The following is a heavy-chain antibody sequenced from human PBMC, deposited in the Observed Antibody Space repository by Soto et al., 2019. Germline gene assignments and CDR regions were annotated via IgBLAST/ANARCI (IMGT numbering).Heavy chain of an antibody. CDR1: GCRLPIHC. J-gene: IGHJ4*02. Sequence: GESLKTCRQCLGCRLPIHCMGLDPPVPGKGLEWVAVIYPADSDARYSPSFRGRGTISVDISINTVYLQWRSLKASDTAIFFCARQDIVTAPVRGVYFDSWGQGTPVTVSS. V-gene: IGHV5-51*01. D-gene: IGHD2-15*01. CDR2: IYPADSDA. CDR3: ARQDIVTAPVRGVYFDS.